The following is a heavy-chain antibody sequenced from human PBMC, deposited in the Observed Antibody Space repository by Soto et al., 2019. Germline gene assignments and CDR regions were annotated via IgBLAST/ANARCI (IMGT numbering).Heavy chain of an antibody. V-gene: IGHV4-39*01. D-gene: IGHD2-2*03. CDR3: ARGRRLFGYCSSTSCQGDFDY. Sequence: PSETLSLTCTVSGGSISSSSYYWGWIRQPPGKGLEWIGSIYYSGSTYYNPSLKSRVTISVDTSKNQFSLKLSSVTAADTAVYYCARGRRLFGYCSSTSCQGDFDYWGQGTLVTVS. CDR2: IYYSGST. CDR1: GGSISSSSYY. J-gene: IGHJ4*02.